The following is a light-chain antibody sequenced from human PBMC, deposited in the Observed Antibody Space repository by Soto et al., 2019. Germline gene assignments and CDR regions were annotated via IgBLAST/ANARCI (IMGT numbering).Light chain of an antibody. CDR2: GAS. Sequence: DIVLTQSPGTLSLSPGERATLSCRANQSVRSTSLAWYQQKPGQAPRLLIYGASSRATGIPDRFSGGGSGTDFTLTISRLEPEDFAVYYCQHYGSSPPITFGQGTRLEIK. CDR3: QHYGSSPPIT. CDR1: QSVRSTS. J-gene: IGKJ5*01. V-gene: IGKV3-20*01.